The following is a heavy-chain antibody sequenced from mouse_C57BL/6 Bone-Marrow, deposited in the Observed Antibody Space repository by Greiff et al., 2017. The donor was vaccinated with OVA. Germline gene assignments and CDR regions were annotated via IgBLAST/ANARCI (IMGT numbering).Heavy chain of an antibody. CDR3: ARSKEVYYDYPFAY. V-gene: IGHV1-69*01. D-gene: IGHD2-4*01. Sequence: QVQLQQPGAELVMPGASVKLSCTASGYTFPSYWMHWVQQRPGQGLAWIGEIDPSDSYTHYTQKFKGKSTLTVDKSASTAYMQLSSLTSEDSAVYYCARSKEVYYDYPFAYWGQGTLVTVSA. CDR1: GYTFPSYW. CDR2: IDPSDSYT. J-gene: IGHJ3*01.